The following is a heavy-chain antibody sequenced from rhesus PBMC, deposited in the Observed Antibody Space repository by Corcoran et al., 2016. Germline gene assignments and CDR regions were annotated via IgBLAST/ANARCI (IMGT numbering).Heavy chain of an antibody. CDR1: GFPFSSYD. CDR3: TRGDY. Sequence: EVQLVESGGALVQPGGSLSLSCAASGFPFSSYDMSWVRQALGEGLEWVSSISRTGKIIYYTDSVKGRFTISGDNAKNSVSLQMNSLKTEDTAIYYCTRGDYWGQGVLVTVSS. J-gene: IGHJ4*01. CDR2: ISRTGKII. V-gene: IGHV3S4*01.